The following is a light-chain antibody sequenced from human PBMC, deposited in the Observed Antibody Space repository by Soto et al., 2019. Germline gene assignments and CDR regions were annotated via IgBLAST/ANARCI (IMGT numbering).Light chain of an antibody. Sequence: DIQMTQSPSTLSASVGARVTITCRASQSISSWLAWYQQKPGKAPKLLIYDASSLESGVPSRCSGSGSGTEFTLTISRLQPDDFATYYCQQYNSYSGFGQGTKLEIK. J-gene: IGKJ2*03. CDR1: QSISSW. CDR2: DAS. CDR3: QQYNSYSG. V-gene: IGKV1-5*01.